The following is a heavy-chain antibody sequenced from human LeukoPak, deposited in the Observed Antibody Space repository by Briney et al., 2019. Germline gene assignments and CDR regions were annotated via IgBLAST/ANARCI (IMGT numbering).Heavy chain of an antibody. CDR2: IIPILGIA. V-gene: IGHV1-69*04. Sequence: ASVKVSCKASGGTFSSYAISWVRQAPGQGLEWMGRIIPILGIANYAQKFQGRVTITADKSTSTAYMELRSLRSDDTAVYYCARNSTVGSAFDIWGQGTMVTVSS. CDR1: GGTFSSYA. CDR3: ARNSTVGSAFDI. D-gene: IGHD4-23*01. J-gene: IGHJ3*02.